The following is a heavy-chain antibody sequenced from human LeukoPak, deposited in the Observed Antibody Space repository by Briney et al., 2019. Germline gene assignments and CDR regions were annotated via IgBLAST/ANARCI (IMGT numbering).Heavy chain of an antibody. V-gene: IGHV3-21*01. CDR2: ITSSSSYK. CDR3: ARGPSGYHNT. Sequence: GGSLRLSCAAPGFTFSNYNMNWVRQAPGKGLEWISSITSSSSYKFYADSVKGRFTISRDNAKSSLYLQMNSLRAEDTAVYYCARGPSGYHNTGGQGTLVTVSS. D-gene: IGHD5-12*01. CDR1: GFTFSNYN. J-gene: IGHJ4*02.